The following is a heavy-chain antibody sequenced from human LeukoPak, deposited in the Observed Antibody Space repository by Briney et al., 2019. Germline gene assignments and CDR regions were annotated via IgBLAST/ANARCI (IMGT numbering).Heavy chain of an antibody. CDR1: GFTFSSYS. D-gene: IGHD2-15*01. V-gene: IGHV3-21*01. CDR2: ISSSSSYI. CDR3: ARDLGYCSGGSCSGWFDP. Sequence: EGSLRLSCAASGFTFSSYSMNWVRQAPGKGLEWVSSISSSSSYIYYADSVKGRFTISRDNAKNPLYLQMNSLRAEDTAVYYCARDLGYCSGGSCSGWFDPWGQGTLVTVSS. J-gene: IGHJ5*02.